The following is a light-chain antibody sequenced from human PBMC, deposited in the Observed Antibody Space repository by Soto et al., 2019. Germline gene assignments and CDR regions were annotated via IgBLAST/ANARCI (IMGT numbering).Light chain of an antibody. Sequence: EIVLTQSPGTLSLSPGERATLSCRASQSVPLGWYQQKPGQAPRLLIFGASHRATGIPDRFSGSWSGTDFTLTISILEPEDFAVDYCQQYGRSPRTFGQGTRVEIK. V-gene: IGKV3-20*01. CDR1: QSVP. CDR2: GAS. J-gene: IGKJ5*01. CDR3: QQYGRSPRT.